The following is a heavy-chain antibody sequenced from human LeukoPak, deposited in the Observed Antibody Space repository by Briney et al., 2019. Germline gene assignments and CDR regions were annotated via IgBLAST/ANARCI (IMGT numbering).Heavy chain of an antibody. D-gene: IGHD1-26*01. CDR1: GGSISSGTYY. J-gene: IGHJ6*03. CDR3: ARQGGATLPYYYYYMDV. Sequence: SETLSLTCTVSGGSISSGTYYWNWIRQPAGKGLEWIGRIYISGSTNYNPSLKSRVTMSVDTSKNQFSLKLSSVTAADTAVYYCARQGGATLPYYYYYMDVWGKGTTVTISS. CDR2: IYISGST. V-gene: IGHV4-61*02.